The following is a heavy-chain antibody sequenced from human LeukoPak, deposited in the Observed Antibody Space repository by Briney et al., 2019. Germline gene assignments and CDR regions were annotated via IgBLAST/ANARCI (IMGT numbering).Heavy chain of an antibody. J-gene: IGHJ4*02. CDR1: GGSFSGYY. D-gene: IGHD6-19*01. Sequence: PSETLSLTCAVYGGSFSGYYWSWIRQPPGKGLEWIGEINHSGSTNYNPSLKSRVTISVDTSKNQFSLELSSVTAADTAVYYCARTAVAGTVGYFDYWGQGTLVTVSS. CDR2: INHSGST. CDR3: ARTAVAGTVGYFDY. V-gene: IGHV4-34*01.